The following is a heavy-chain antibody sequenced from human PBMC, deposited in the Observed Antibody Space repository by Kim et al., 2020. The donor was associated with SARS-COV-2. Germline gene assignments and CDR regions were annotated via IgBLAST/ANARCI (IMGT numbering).Heavy chain of an antibody. D-gene: IGHD6-13*01. V-gene: IGHV3-11*06. CDR1: GFTFSDYY. CDR3: ASSLKSRGLFEGHSSSWYARYYYGMDV. J-gene: IGHJ6*02. CDR2: ISSSSSYT. Sequence: GGSLRLSCAASGFTFSDYYMSWIRQAPGKGLEWVSYISSSSSYTNYADSVKGRFTISRDNAKNSLYLQMNSLRAEDTAVYYCASSLKSRGLFEGHSSSWYARYYYGMDVWGQGTTVTVSS.